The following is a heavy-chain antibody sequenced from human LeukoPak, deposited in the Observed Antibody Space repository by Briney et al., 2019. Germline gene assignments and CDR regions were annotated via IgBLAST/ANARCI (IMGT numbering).Heavy chain of an antibody. V-gene: IGHV3-66*02. CDR3: ARDLWDATGY. CDR2: IYSGDST. J-gene: IGHJ4*02. CDR1: GFSSNY. Sequence: GGSPRLSCVASGFSSNYMSWVRQAPGKGLEWVSVIYSGDSTYYADSVKGRFTISRDISKNTLYLQMNSLRPEDTAVYHCARDLWDATGYWGQGTLVTVS. D-gene: IGHD3-3*01.